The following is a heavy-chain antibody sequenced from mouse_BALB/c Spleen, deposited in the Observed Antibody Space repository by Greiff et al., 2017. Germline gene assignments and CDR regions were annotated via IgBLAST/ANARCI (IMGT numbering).Heavy chain of an antibody. CDR2: IYPGNSDT. CDR1: GYSFTSYW. V-gene: IGHV1-5*01. J-gene: IGHJ3*01. CDR3: TRDWGSTMITTGGFAY. D-gene: IGHD2-4*01. Sequence: EVQLQQSGTVLARPGASVKMSCKASGYSFTSYWMHWVKQRPGQGLEWIGAIYPGNSDTSYNQKFKGKAKLTAVTSASTAYMELSSLTNEDSAVYYCTRDWGSTMITTGGFAYWGQGTLVTVSA.